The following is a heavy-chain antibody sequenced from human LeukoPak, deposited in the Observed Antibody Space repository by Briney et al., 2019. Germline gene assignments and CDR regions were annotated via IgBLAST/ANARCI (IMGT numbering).Heavy chain of an antibody. CDR1: GFTFSGYS. CDR3: TRVGYIDEGIDY. V-gene: IGHV3-21*01. CDR2: FGTRSTSV. Sequence: GGSLRLSCTASGFTFSGYSMNWIRQAPGKGLEWVSSFGTRSTSVYHAGSVKGRFAISRDNAKNSLYLQMNSLRAEDTAIYYCTRVGYIDEGIDYWGQGTLVTVSS. D-gene: IGHD5-24*01. J-gene: IGHJ4*02.